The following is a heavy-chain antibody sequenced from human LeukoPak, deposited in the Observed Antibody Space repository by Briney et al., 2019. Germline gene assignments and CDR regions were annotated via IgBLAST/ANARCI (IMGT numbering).Heavy chain of an antibody. J-gene: IGHJ6*02. D-gene: IGHD1-26*01. V-gene: IGHV3-23*01. CDR2: ISRRGDTK. CDR1: GFTLSTYT. CDR3: ARERVGASMDV. Sequence: GGSLRLSCVASSGFTLSTYTINWVRRAPGKGLEWVSVISRRGDTKYYADSVKGRFTISRDNAKNTLYLQMNSLRAEDTAVYYCARERVGASMDVWGQGTTVTVSS.